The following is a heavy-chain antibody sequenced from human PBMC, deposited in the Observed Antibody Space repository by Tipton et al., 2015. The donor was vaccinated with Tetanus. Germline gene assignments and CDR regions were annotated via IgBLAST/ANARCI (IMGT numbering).Heavy chain of an antibody. CDR1: GFTLRRYG. V-gene: IGHV3-33*01. J-gene: IGHJ3*01. CDR2: IWFDGSKT. Sequence: SLRLSCAASGFTLRRYGMHWVRQAPGKGLEWVAIIWFDGSKTYYADSVKGRFIVSRDNSKNTLFLQMNSLRAEDTAVYYCARRTNSGHVYNPLDLWGQGTMVTVSS. D-gene: IGHD5-24*01. CDR3: ARRTNSGHVYNPLDL.